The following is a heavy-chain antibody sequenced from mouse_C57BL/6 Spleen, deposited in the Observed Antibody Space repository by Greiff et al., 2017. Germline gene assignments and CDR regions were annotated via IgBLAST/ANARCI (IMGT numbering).Heavy chain of an antibody. V-gene: IGHV1-52*01. CDR3: ARGEGWYFDV. J-gene: IGHJ1*03. CDR1: GYTFTSYW. CDR2: IDPSDSDT. Sequence: QVQLQQPGAELVRPGSSVKLSCKASGYTFTSYWMHWVKQRPIQGLEWIGNIDPSDSDTHYNQKFTDKATLTVDTSSSTAYMQLSSLTSEDSAVYYCARGEGWYFDVWGTGTTVTVSS.